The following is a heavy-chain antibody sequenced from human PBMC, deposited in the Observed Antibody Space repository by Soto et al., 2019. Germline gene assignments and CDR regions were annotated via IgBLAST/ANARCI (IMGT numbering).Heavy chain of an antibody. V-gene: IGHV3-23*01. CDR1: GFTFSNYA. CDR2: IGGGDDI. CDR3: AKESISYDGIYDHFDV. D-gene: IGHD5-12*01. J-gene: IGHJ3*01. Sequence: VQLLESGGGLVQPRGSLRLSCEASGFTFSNYAMAWVRQTPGEGPEWVSTIGGGDDIFYAESVQGRFIISRDDSRSTMYLLIDTLRVEDAAIYFCAKESISYDGIYDHFDVWGLGTVVIVSS.